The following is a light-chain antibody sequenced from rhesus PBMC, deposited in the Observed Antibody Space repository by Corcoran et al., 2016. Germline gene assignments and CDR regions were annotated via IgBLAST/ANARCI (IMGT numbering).Light chain of an antibody. CDR2: VAS. CDR3: QHYYDNPYS. V-gene: IGKV1S12*01. CDR1: QNIYSN. J-gene: IGKJ2*01. Sequence: DIQMTQSPSALSASVGDRVTISCRASQNIYSNLAWYQQKPGKAPKLLIHVASSLQTGIPSRFSGRESETEFTLTISSLQTEDSATYYCQHYYDNPYSFGQGTKVEIK.